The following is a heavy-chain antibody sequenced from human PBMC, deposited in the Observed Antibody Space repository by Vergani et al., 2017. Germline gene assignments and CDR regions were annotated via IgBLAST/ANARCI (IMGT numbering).Heavy chain of an antibody. V-gene: IGHV3-48*01. Sequence: EVQLVESGGGLVQPGGSLRLSCAASGFSFSNSNMNWVRQAPGKGLEWISYISDRGASIYYAASVRGRFTVSRDNARNSLSLQMNSLRAEDTAIYYCAKEAIVDYGFYFDHWGQGVLVTVSS. D-gene: IGHD4-17*01. CDR3: AKEAIVDYGFYFDH. J-gene: IGHJ4*02. CDR1: GFSFSNSN. CDR2: ISDRGASI.